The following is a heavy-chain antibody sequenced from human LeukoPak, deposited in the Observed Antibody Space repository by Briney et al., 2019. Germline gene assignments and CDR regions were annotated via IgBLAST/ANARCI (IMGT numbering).Heavy chain of an antibody. J-gene: IGHJ4*02. V-gene: IGHV3-7*01. CDR3: AREIPGQHVALDY. Sequence: PGGSLRLSCAASGFTFSTYWMSWVRQAPGKGLEWVANIKKDGSEKYYADSVKGQFTISRDNAKNLLYLHMNTLRAEDTAVYYCAREIPGQHVALDYWGQGTLVTVSS. CDR1: GFTFSTYW. D-gene: IGHD6-13*01. CDR2: IKKDGSEK.